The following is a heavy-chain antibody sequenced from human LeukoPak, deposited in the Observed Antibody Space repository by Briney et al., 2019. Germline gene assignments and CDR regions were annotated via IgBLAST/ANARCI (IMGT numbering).Heavy chain of an antibody. CDR1: GYTFTSYG. V-gene: IGHV1-18*01. Sequence: ASVKVSCKASGYTFTSYGISWVRQAPGQGLEWMGWISAYKGNTNYAQKLQGRVTMTTDTSTSTAYMELRSLRSDDTAVYYCARDDSVWFGELSHDYWGQGTLVTVSS. CDR2: ISAYKGNT. CDR3: ARDDSVWFGELSHDY. D-gene: IGHD3-10*01. J-gene: IGHJ4*02.